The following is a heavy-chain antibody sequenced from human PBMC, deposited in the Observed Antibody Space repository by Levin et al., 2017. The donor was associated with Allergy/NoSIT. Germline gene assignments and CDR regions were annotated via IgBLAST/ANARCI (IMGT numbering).Heavy chain of an antibody. CDR2: ISYDGSNK. CDR3: ARGPCSSTSCYAEGDPNYYYYYMDV. CDR1: GFTFSSYG. D-gene: IGHD2-2*01. V-gene: IGHV3-30*03. J-gene: IGHJ6*03. Sequence: GGSLRLSCAASGFTFSSYGMHWVRQAPGKGLEWVAVISYDGSNKYYADSVKGRFTISRDNSKNTLYLQMNSLRAEDTAVYYCARGPCSSTSCYAEGDPNYYYYYMDVWGKGTTVTVSS.